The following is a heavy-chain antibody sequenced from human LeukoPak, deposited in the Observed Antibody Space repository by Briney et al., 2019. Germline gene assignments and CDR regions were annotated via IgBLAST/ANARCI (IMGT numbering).Heavy chain of an antibody. D-gene: IGHD1-26*01. CDR3: ARIGGIVGASTLPGY. V-gene: IGHV1-2*02. J-gene: IGHJ4*02. CDR1: GYTFTGYY. CDR2: INPNSGGT. Sequence: ASVKVSCKASGYTFTGYYMHWVRQAPGQGLEWMGWINPNSGGTNYAQKFQGRVTMTRDTSISTAYMELSRLRSDDTAVYYCARIGGIVGASTLPGYWGQGTLVTVSS.